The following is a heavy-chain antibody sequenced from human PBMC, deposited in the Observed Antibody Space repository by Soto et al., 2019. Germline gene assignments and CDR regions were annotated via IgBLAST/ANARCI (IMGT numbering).Heavy chain of an antibody. CDR2: ISGSNIYT. D-gene: IGHD2-2*01. CDR3: ARDGGEVIPAAIGGGYGMVV. J-gene: IGHJ6*02. CDR1: GFTFSDYY. Sequence: QVQLVESGGGLVKPGGSLRLSCAASGFTFSDYYMSWIRQAPGKGLEWISYISGSNIYTNYADSVKGRFTISRDNANNSLYLQMDSLRVEDTAVYYCARDGGEVIPAAIGGGYGMVVWGQGTTVTVSS. V-gene: IGHV3-11*06.